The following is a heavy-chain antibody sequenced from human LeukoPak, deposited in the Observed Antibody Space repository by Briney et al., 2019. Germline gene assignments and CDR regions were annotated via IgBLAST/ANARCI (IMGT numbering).Heavy chain of an antibody. J-gene: IGHJ4*02. CDR2: ISYDGSNK. V-gene: IGHV3-30*01. CDR3: ARAMDTAMVEYYFDY. Sequence: ERSLRLSCAASGFTFSSYAMHWVRQAPGKGLEWVAVISYDGSNKYYADSVKGRFTISRDNSKNTLYLQMNSLRAEDTAVYYCARAMDTAMVEYYFDYWGQGTLVTVSS. D-gene: IGHD5-18*01. CDR1: GFTFSSYA.